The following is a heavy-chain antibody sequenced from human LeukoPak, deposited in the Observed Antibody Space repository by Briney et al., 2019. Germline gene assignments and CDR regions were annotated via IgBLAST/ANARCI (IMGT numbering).Heavy chain of an antibody. CDR3: TTGYDYGAY. CDR2: IKSKTDGGTT. V-gene: IGHV3-15*01. J-gene: IGHJ4*02. Sequence: GGSLRLSCAASGFTFFNARMSWVRQAPGKGLEWIGRIKSKTDGGTTDYAAPVKGRFTISRDDSQNTLDLQMNSLKTEDTAVYYCTTGYDYGAYWGLGTLVTVSS. D-gene: IGHD5-18*01. CDR1: GFTFFNAR.